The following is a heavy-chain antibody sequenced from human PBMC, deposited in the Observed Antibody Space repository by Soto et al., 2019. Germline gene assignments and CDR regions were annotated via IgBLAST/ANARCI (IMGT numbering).Heavy chain of an antibody. J-gene: IGHJ6*03. Sequence: SETLSLTCNVSGGSISSSRSYWAWIRQPPGKGLEWIANIFYSGSTYYNPSLASRVTVSVDTSKNQFSLKLSSVTAADAAVYFCARYSGYFYESSGKPRTYYVDVWGKGATVTVSS. CDR2: IFYSGST. CDR3: ARYSGYFYESSGKPRTYYVDV. D-gene: IGHD3-22*01. CDR1: GGSISSSRSY. V-gene: IGHV4-39*07.